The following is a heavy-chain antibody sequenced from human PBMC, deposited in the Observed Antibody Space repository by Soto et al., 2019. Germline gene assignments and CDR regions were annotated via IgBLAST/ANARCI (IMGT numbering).Heavy chain of an antibody. J-gene: IGHJ6*02. CDR3: ARDYPSYYYCMDV. D-gene: IGHD3-16*02. V-gene: IGHV4-59*01. Sequence: QVQLQESGPGLVKPSETLSLTCTVSGGSISSYYWSWIRQPPGKGLEWIGYIYYSGSTNYNPSLKSRVTISVDTSKNQFSLKLSSVTAADTAVYYCARDYPSYYYCMDVWGQGTTVTVSS. CDR2: IYYSGST. CDR1: GGSISSYY.